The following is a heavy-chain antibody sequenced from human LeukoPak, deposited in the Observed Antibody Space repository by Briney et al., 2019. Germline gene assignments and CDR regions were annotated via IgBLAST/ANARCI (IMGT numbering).Heavy chain of an antibody. J-gene: IGHJ6*02. V-gene: IGHV3-30-3*02. Sequence: GGSLRLSCAASGFTFSSYAMHWVRQAPGKGLEWVAVTSYDGSNKYYADSVKGRFTISRDNSKNTRYLQMNSLRAEDTAVYYCATLGIDPNYYGMDVWGQGTTVTVSS. CDR1: GFTFSSYA. CDR2: TSYDGSNK. D-gene: IGHD2-2*03. CDR3: ATLGIDPNYYGMDV.